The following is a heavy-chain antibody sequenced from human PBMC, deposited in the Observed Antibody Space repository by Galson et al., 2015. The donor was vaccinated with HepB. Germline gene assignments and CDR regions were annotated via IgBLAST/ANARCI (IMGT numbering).Heavy chain of an antibody. CDR2: IYWDDDK. V-gene: IGHV2-5*02. Sequence: ALVKPTQTLTLTCTFSGFSLSTSGVGVGWIRQPPGKALEWLALIYWDDDKRYSPSLKSRLTITKDTSKNQVVLTMTNMDPVDTATYYCAHSRPTTYYYDSSGYPESAFDIWGQGTMVTVSS. J-gene: IGHJ3*02. D-gene: IGHD3-22*01. CDR3: AHSRPTTYYYDSSGYPESAFDI. CDR1: GFSLSTSGVG.